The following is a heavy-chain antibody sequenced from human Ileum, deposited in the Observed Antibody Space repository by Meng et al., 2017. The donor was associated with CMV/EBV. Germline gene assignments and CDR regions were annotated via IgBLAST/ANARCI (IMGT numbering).Heavy chain of an antibody. J-gene: IGHJ5*02. D-gene: IGHD5-18*01. Sequence: GAAFSVSYWSWIRNPPGKGLEWIGEIKHSRNNNYNPYLKNRVTVSVDTSKNQFSLKLSSVTAADTAVYYCARGLPGYSYGYGWFDPWGQGTLVTVSS. CDR1: GAAFSVSY. CDR2: IKHSRNN. V-gene: IGHV4-34*01. CDR3: ARGLPGYSYGYGWFDP.